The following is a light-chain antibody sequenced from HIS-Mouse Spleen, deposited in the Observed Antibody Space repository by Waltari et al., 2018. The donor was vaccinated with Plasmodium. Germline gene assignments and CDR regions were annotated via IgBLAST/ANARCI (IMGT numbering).Light chain of an antibody. CDR1: QSVSSSY. V-gene: IGKV3-20*01. CDR3: QQYGSSPYT. CDR2: GAS. Sequence: EIVLTQSPGTLSLSPGERATLSCRASQSVSSSYLAWYQQKPGQAPRLLIDGASSRAIGIPDRFSGSGSGTDFTLTISRLEPEDFAVYYCQQYGSSPYTFGQGTKLEIK. J-gene: IGKJ2*01.